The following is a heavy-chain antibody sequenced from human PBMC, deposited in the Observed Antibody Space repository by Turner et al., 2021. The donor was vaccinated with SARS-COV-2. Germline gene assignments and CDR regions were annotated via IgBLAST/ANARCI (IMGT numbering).Heavy chain of an antibody. CDR2: IWYDGSNK. J-gene: IGHJ4*02. V-gene: IGHV3-33*01. CDR3: AREGDAIAAAGSLDY. CDR1: GFTFSSHG. Sequence: QVQLVESGGGVVQPGRSLRLSCAASGFTFSSHGMHWVRQAPGKVLEWVAVIWYDGSNKYYADSVKGRFTISRDNSKNTLYLQMNSLRVEDTAVYYCAREGDAIAAAGSLDYWGQGTLVTVSS. D-gene: IGHD6-13*01.